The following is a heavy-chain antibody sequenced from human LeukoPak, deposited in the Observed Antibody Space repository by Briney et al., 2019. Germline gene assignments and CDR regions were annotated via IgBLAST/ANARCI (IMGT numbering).Heavy chain of an antibody. J-gene: IGHJ6*02. V-gene: IGHV4-30-2*01. Sequence: KPSETLSLTCTVSGGSISSGGYYWSWIRQPPGKGLEWIGYIYHSGSTYYNPSLKSRVTISVDTSKNQFSLKLSSVTAADTAVYYCARDRGIAAAGTYGMDVWGQGTTVTVSS. CDR1: GGSISSGGYY. CDR3: ARDRGIAAAGTYGMDV. D-gene: IGHD6-13*01. CDR2: IYHSGST.